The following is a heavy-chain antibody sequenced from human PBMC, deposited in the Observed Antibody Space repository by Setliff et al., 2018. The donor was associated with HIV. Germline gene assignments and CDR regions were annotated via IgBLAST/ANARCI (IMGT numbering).Heavy chain of an antibody. Sequence: SETLSLTCTISGGSISSYFWSWIRQPPGKGPEWIGYISYSGSTNYNPSLQSRVTISLDTSKNQFSLKLSSVTAADTAVYFCAKSSPSIGYISDHWGQGTRVTVSS. CDR1: GGSISSYF. CDR3: AKSSPSIGYISDH. CDR2: ISYSGST. D-gene: IGHD5-12*01. V-gene: IGHV4-59*03. J-gene: IGHJ4*02.